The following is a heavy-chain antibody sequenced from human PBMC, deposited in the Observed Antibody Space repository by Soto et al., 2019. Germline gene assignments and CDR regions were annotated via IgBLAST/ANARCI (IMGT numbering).Heavy chain of an antibody. Sequence: GASVKVSCKASGGTFSSYTISWVRQAPGQGLEWMGRIIPILGIANYAQKFQGRVTITADKSTSTAYMELSSLRSEDTAVYYCARGVNGGWYQFYFDYWGQGTLVSVSS. D-gene: IGHD6-19*01. V-gene: IGHV1-69*02. CDR2: IIPILGIA. J-gene: IGHJ4*02. CDR3: ARGVNGGWYQFYFDY. CDR1: GGTFSSYT.